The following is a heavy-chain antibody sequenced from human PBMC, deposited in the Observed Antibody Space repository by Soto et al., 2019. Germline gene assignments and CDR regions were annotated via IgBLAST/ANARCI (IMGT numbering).Heavy chain of an antibody. D-gene: IGHD3-9*01. Sequence: SATMSLTSPVSGGSVGRGSYNWIWIRPTPGQGLEWIWYFYYIGSTNSNPSLKSRVTISVDTSKTQFSLKLSFVAAADTVLYYCARDARGLVIKCDYWGQGTLVTVSA. J-gene: IGHJ4*02. CDR2: FYYIGST. V-gene: IGHV4-61*01. CDR1: GGSVGRGSYN. CDR3: ARDARGLVIKCDY.